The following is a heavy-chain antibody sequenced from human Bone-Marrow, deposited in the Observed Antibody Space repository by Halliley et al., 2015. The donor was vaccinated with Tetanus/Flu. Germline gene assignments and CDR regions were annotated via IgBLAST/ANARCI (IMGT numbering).Heavy chain of an antibody. Sequence: CAASGFTFSTYAMNWVRQAPGKGLEWVSTISAGGLSTYYADSLKGRFTISRDNSKNTLFLHMNSLRAEDTAVYFCAKDFVTITYWGQGTLVTVSS. CDR3: AKDFVTITY. V-gene: IGHV3-23*01. CDR1: GFTFSTYA. J-gene: IGHJ4*02. CDR2: ISAGGLST. D-gene: IGHD3-10*01.